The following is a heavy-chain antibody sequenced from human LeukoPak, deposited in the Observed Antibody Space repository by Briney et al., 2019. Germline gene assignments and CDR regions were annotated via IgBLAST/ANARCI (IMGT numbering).Heavy chain of an antibody. V-gene: IGHV1-69*02. CDR1: AYTFTSYN. CDR3: ARGYYDSSGYYSDAFDI. Sequence: SVKVSCKASAYTFTSYNINWVRQATGQGLEWMGRIIPILGIANYAQKFQGRVTITADKSTSTAYMELSSLRSEDTAVYYCARGYYDSSGYYSDAFDIWGQGTMVTVSS. D-gene: IGHD3-22*01. J-gene: IGHJ3*02. CDR2: IIPILGIA.